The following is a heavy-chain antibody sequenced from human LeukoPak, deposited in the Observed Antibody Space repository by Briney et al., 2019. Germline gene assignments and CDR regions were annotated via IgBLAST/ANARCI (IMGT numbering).Heavy chain of an antibody. CDR3: AQGGVYYYYYGMDV. CDR1: GFTFSSYA. J-gene: IGHJ6*04. CDR2: ISGSGGST. V-gene: IGHV3-23*01. Sequence: QPGGSLRLSCAASGFTFSSYAMSWVRQAPGKGLEWASAISGSGGSTYYADSVKGRFTISRDNSKNTLYLQMNSLRAEDTAVYCCAQGGVYYYYYGMDVWGKGTTVTVSS. D-gene: IGHD3-16*01.